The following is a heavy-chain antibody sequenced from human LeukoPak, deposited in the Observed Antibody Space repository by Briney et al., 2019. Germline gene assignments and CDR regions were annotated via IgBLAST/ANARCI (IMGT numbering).Heavy chain of an antibody. CDR2: ISGSGGSL. J-gene: IGHJ4*02. CDR3: AKLMGSLDAWGSFRFSFDS. CDR1: GFTFSSHA. V-gene: IGHV3-23*01. D-gene: IGHD3-16*02. Sequence: GGSLRLSCAASGFTFSSHAMSWVRLAPGKGLDWVSTISGSGGSLYYADSVRGRFTISRDNSKNTLYLQMNSLRAEDTAVYYCAKLMGSLDAWGSFRFSFDSWGQGTLVTVSS.